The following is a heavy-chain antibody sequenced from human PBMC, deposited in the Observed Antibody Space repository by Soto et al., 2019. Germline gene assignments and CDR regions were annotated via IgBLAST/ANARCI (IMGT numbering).Heavy chain of an antibody. CDR3: ARGLTLNYGDYAYYMDV. CDR2: INHSGST. J-gene: IGHJ6*03. CDR1: GGSFSGYY. V-gene: IGHV4-34*01. Sequence: SETLSLTCAVYGGSFSGYYWSWIRQPPGKGLEWIGEINHSGSTNYNPSLKSRVTISVDTSKNQFSLKLSSVTAADTAVYYCARGLTLNYGDYAYYMDVWGKGTTVTVSS. D-gene: IGHD4-17*01.